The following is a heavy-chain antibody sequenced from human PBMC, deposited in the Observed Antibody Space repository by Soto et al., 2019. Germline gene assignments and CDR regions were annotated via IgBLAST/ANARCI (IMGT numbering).Heavy chain of an antibody. V-gene: IGHV3-30*18. D-gene: IGHD5-12*01. Sequence: GGSLRLSCAASGSTFSSYGMHWVRQAPGKGLEWVAVISYDGSNKYYADSVKGRFTISRDNSKNTLYLQMNSLRAEDTAVYYCAKEVAYTLDYWGQGTLVTVSS. CDR1: GSTFSSYG. J-gene: IGHJ4*02. CDR2: ISYDGSNK. CDR3: AKEVAYTLDY.